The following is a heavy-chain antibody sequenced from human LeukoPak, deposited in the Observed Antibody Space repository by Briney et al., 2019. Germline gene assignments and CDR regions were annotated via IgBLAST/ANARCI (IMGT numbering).Heavy chain of an antibody. V-gene: IGHV3-7*01. CDR2: IKQDGSEK. CDR1: GFTFSSYW. CDR3: ARHKIVGPSDFQH. D-gene: IGHD1-26*01. J-gene: IGHJ1*01. Sequence: GGSLRLSCVASGFTFSSYWMSWVRQAPGKGLEWVANIKQDGSEKYYVDSVKGRFTISRDNAKNSLYLQMNSLRAEDTAVYYCARHKIVGPSDFQHWGQGTLVTVSS.